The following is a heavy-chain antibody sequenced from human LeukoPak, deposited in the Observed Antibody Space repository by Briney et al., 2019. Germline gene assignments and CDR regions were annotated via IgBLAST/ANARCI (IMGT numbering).Heavy chain of an antibody. J-gene: IGHJ6*03. Sequence: PSETLSLTCTVSGGSISSYYWSWLRQPPGKGLEGIGYIYYSGSTNYNPSLKRRVTISLATSKNQFSLKLSSVTAADTAVYYCARRYDSSLYYYYYMDVWGKGTTVTVSS. CDR2: IYYSGST. CDR1: GGSISSYY. D-gene: IGHD3-22*01. CDR3: ARRYDSSLYYYYYMDV. V-gene: IGHV4-59*08.